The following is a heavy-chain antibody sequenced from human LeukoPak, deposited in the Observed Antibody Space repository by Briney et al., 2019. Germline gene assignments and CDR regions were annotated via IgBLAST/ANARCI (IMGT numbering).Heavy chain of an antibody. CDR2: ISGSGGST. Sequence: GGSLRLSCAASGFTFSGYAMSWVRQAPGKGLEWVSAISGSGGSTYYADSVKGRFTISRDNSKNTLYLQMNSLRAEDTAVYYCAKSGRDIVVVPAHWGQGTLVTVSS. D-gene: IGHD2-2*01. V-gene: IGHV3-23*01. CDR1: GFTFSGYA. J-gene: IGHJ4*02. CDR3: AKSGRDIVVVPAH.